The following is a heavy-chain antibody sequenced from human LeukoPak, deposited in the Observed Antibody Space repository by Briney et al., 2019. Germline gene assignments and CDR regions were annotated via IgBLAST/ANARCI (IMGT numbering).Heavy chain of an antibody. CDR3: ARRGYSSSRSYLYFDY. CDR2: IYYSGST. D-gene: IGHD6-13*01. V-gene: IGHV4-59*06. CDR1: GGSISSYY. J-gene: IGHJ4*02. Sequence: PSETLSLTCTVSGGSISSYYWSWIRQHPGKGLEWIGYIYYSGSTYYNPSLKSRVTISVDTSKNQFSLKLSSVTAADTAVYYCARRGYSSSRSYLYFDYWGQGTLVTVSS.